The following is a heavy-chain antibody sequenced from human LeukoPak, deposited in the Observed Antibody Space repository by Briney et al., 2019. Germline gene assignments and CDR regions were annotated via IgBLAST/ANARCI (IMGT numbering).Heavy chain of an antibody. Sequence: GESLKISRKGSGYSFTSYWIGWVRQMPGKGLEWMGIIYPGDSDTRYSPSFQGQVTISADKSISTAYLQWSSLKASDTAMYYCARLLGGDGYNLYKDAFDIWGQGTMVTVSS. CDR3: ARLLGGDGYNLYKDAFDI. J-gene: IGHJ3*02. D-gene: IGHD5-24*01. CDR1: GYSFTSYW. V-gene: IGHV5-51*01. CDR2: IYPGDSDT.